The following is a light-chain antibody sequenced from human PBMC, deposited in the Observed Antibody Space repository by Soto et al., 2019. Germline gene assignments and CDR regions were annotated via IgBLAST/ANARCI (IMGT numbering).Light chain of an antibody. CDR3: QQYGASPRT. Sequence: EIVLTQSPGPLSLSPGERATVSCRASESVSRNFLAWYQQKPGRAPRLLIYGASSRATGIPDRFSGSGSGTDFTLTISRLEPEDFAMYYCQQYGASPRTFGQGTKVEVQ. J-gene: IGKJ1*01. V-gene: IGKV3-20*01. CDR1: ESVSRNF. CDR2: GAS.